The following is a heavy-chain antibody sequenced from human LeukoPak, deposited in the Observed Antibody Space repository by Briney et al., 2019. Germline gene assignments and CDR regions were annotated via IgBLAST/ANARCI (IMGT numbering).Heavy chain of an antibody. CDR2: INPNSGGT. J-gene: IGHJ4*02. CDR1: GYTFTGYY. CDR3: ARDGRGYSSRYFDY. V-gene: IGHV1-2*02. D-gene: IGHD6-13*01. Sequence: ASVKVSCKASGYTFTGYYMHWVRQAPGQGLEWMGWINPNSGGTNYAQKFQGRVTMTRDTSISAAYMELSRLRSDDTAVYYCARDGRGYSSRYFDYWGQGTLVTVSS.